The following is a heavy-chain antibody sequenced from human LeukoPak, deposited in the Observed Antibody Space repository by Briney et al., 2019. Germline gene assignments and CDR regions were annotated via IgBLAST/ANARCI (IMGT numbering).Heavy chain of an antibody. V-gene: IGHV1-2*02. CDR2: INPNSGGT. J-gene: IGHJ5*02. D-gene: IGHD1-14*01. CDR3: ARSNRPQPEHAENWFDP. CDR1: GYTFTGYY. Sequence: ASVTVSCKASGYTFTGYYMHWVRQAPGQGLEWMGWINPNSGGTNYAQKFQGRVTMTRDTSISTAYMELSRLRSDDTAGYYCARSNRPQPEHAENWFDPWGQGTLVTVSS.